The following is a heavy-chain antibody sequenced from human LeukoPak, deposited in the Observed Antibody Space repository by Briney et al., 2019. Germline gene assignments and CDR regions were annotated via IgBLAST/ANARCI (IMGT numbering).Heavy chain of an antibody. D-gene: IGHD3-3*01. CDR2: INHSGST. J-gene: IGHJ4*02. V-gene: IGHV4-34*01. Sequence: SETLSLTCAVYGGSFSGYYWSWIRRPPGKGLEWIGEINHSGSTNYNPSLKSRVTISVDTSKNQSSLKLSSVTAADTAVYYCARDRMYYDSWSGPGYFDYWGQGTLVTVSS. CDR1: GGSFSGYY. CDR3: ARDRMYYDSWSGPGYFDY.